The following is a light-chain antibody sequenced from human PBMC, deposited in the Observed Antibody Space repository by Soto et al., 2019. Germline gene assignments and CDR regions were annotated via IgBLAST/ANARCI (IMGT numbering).Light chain of an antibody. V-gene: IGLV2-8*01. J-gene: IGLJ1*01. CDR2: EVS. CDR3: SSYAGSNFNV. Sequence: QSALTQPPSASGSPGQSVTISCPGTSSDVGGYNFVSWYQQHPGKAPKLIIYEVSKRPSGVPDRFSGSKSGNTASLTVSGLQADDEADYYCSSYAGSNFNVFGIGTKVTVL. CDR1: SSDVGGYNF.